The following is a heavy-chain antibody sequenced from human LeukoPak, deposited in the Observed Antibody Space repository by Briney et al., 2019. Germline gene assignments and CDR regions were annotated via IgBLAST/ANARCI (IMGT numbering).Heavy chain of an antibody. J-gene: IGHJ4*02. CDR2: INHSGST. CDR1: GGSFSGYY. CDR3: ARGSYCSSTSCYLTKFDY. D-gene: IGHD2-2*01. V-gene: IGHV4-34*01. Sequence: PSETLSLTCAVYGGSFSGYYWSWIRQPPGKGLEWIGEINHSGSTNYNPSLKSRVTISVDTSKNQFSLKLSSVTAADAAVYYCARGSYCSSTSCYLTKFDYWGQGTLVTVSS.